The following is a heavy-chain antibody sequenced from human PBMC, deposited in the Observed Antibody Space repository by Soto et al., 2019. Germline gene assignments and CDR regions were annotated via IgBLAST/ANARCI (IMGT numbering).Heavy chain of an antibody. V-gene: IGHV5-51*01. CDR1: GYSFTSYW. D-gene: IGHD2-15*01. CDR3: ARGGISPAATPYSYYYYMDV. CDR2: IYPGDSET. J-gene: IGHJ6*03. Sequence: GESLKISCKGSGYSFTSYWIGWVRQMPGRGLEWMGIIYPGDSETRYSPSFQGQVTISADKSLSTAYLQWSSLKASDTAIYYCARGGISPAATPYSYYYYMDVWGKGTTVTVSS.